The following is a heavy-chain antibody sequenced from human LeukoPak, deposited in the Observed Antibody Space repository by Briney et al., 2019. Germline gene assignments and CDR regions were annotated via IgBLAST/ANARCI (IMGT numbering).Heavy chain of an antibody. D-gene: IGHD6-13*01. Sequence: GGSLRLSCAAPGFTFSSYAMSWVRQAPGKGLEWVSAISGSGGSTYYADSVKGWFTISRDNSKNTLYLQMNSLRAEDTAVYYCAKDRSSSWFGLFDYWGQGTLVTVSS. CDR3: AKDRSSSWFGLFDY. CDR1: GFTFSSYA. J-gene: IGHJ4*02. V-gene: IGHV3-23*01. CDR2: ISGSGGST.